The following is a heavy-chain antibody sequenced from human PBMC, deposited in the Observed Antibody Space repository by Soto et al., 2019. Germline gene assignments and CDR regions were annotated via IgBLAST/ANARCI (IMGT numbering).Heavy chain of an antibody. CDR1: GGTFSSYA. D-gene: IGHD5-12*01. V-gene: IGHV1-69*13. CDR3: ARDAHLRGWLQSDYYYYGMDV. Sequence: SVKVSCKASGGTFSSYAISWVRQAPGQGLEWMGGIIPIFGTANYAQKFQGRVTITADESTSTAYMELSSLRSEDTAVYYCARDAHLRGWLQSDYYYYGMDVWGQGTTVTVSS. J-gene: IGHJ6*02. CDR2: IIPIFGTA.